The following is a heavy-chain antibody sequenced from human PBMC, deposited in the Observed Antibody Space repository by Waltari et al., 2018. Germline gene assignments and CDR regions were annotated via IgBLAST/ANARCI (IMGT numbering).Heavy chain of an antibody. CDR3: AVGYLGYCSGGTCDLDEGVDS. D-gene: IGHD2-15*01. V-gene: IGHV3-23*01. CDR2: ISRSAGHT. CDR1: GGSFQYYV. Sequence: VQLQQWGAGLLKPSETLSLTCDLYGGSFQYYVWSWIRQSPGKGLEWVSGISRSAGHTFYANSVKGRFTISRDNSKNTLYLQINSLTAEDTALYYCAVGYLGYCSGGTCDLDEGVDSWGQGALVTVSS. J-gene: IGHJ4*02.